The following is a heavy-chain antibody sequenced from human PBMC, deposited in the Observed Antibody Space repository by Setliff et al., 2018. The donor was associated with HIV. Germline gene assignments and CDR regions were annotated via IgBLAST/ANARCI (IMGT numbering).Heavy chain of an antibody. V-gene: IGHV3-23*01. CDR1: GFAFNTYD. J-gene: IGHJ3*01. CDR3: AKPTNVFYPRAFDA. D-gene: IGHD2-8*01. Sequence: GESLKISCAASGFAFNTYDMNWVRQAPGQRPEWVSVVHVGGGRTDYADSVRGRFVISRDDSKNMLYLQMSGLRGDDTAMYYCAKPTNVFYPRAFDAWGPGTMVTVSS. CDR2: VHVGGGRT.